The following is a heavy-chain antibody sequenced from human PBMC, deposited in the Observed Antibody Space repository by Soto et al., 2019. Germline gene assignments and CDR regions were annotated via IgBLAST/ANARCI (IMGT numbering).Heavy chain of an antibody. D-gene: IGHD6-13*01. Sequence: SVKVSCKAPGGTFSSYAISWVRQAPGQGLEWMGGIIPIFGTANYAQKFQGRVTITADKSTSTAYMELSSLRSEDTAVYYCAREPRRYSSSSRRYYGMDVWGQGTTVTVSS. J-gene: IGHJ6*02. CDR1: GGTFSSYA. V-gene: IGHV1-69*06. CDR3: AREPRRYSSSSRRYYGMDV. CDR2: IIPIFGTA.